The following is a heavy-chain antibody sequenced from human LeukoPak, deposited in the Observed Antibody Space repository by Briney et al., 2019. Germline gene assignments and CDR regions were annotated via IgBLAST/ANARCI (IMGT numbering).Heavy chain of an antibody. CDR2: IYYSGST. Sequence: SETLSLTCTVSGGSISSNYWSWIRQPPGKGLEWIGYIYYSGSTNYNPSLKSRVTISVDTSKNQFSLKLSSVTAADTAVYYCARDFAYYYDSSGYYRVPLGWFDPWGQGTLVTVSS. D-gene: IGHD3-22*01. CDR3: ARDFAYYYDSSGYYRVPLGWFDP. V-gene: IGHV4-59*12. CDR1: GGSISSNY. J-gene: IGHJ5*02.